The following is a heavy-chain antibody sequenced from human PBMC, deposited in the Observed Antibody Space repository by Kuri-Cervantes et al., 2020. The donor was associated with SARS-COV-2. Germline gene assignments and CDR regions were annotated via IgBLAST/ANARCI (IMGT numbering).Heavy chain of an antibody. CDR3: ARRRDFWSGSPFDY. CDR1: GYSFTSYW. Sequence: GGSLRLSCKGSGYSFTSYWIGWVRQMPGKGLEWMGIIYPGDSDTRYSPSFQGQVTISADKSISTAYLQWSGLKASDTAMYYCARRRDFWSGSPFDYWGQGTLVTVSS. J-gene: IGHJ4*02. CDR2: IYPGDSDT. V-gene: IGHV5-51*01. D-gene: IGHD3-3*01.